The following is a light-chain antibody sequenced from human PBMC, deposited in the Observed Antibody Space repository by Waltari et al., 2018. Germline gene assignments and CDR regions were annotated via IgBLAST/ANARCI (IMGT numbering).Light chain of an antibody. CDR1: SSNIGSHT. Sequence: QSVLTQPPSASGTPGQRVTISCSGSSSNIGSHTVNWYQQLPGTAPRLLICTNNQRPSGVPDRFSGSKSGTSASLAISGLQSEDEADYSCATWDDSLHGWVFGGGTKLTVL. CDR2: TNN. CDR3: ATWDDSLHGWV. J-gene: IGLJ3*02. V-gene: IGLV1-44*01.